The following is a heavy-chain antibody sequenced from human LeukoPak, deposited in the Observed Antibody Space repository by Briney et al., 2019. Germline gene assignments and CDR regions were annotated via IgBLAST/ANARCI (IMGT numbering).Heavy chain of an antibody. J-gene: IGHJ4*02. D-gene: IGHD2-2*03. CDR1: GFTFSSYD. CDR2: ISGSSNYI. V-gene: IGHV3-21*04. Sequence: PGGSLRLSCAASGFTFSSYDMIWVRQAPGKGLEWVSSISGSSNYIYYADSLKGRFTISRDNAKNSLYLQMNSLRAEDTAVYYCAKDGYVSWAYQLSHFDYWGQGTLVTVSS. CDR3: AKDGYVSWAYQLSHFDY.